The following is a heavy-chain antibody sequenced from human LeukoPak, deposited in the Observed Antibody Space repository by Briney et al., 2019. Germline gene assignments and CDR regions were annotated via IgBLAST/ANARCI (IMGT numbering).Heavy chain of an antibody. D-gene: IGHD3-10*01. CDR2: ISSSSSYI. CDR3: ASFFGSGSYYSYYYYGMDV. V-gene: IGHV3-21*01. J-gene: IGHJ6*02. Sequence: GGSLRLSCAASGFTFSSYRMNWVRQAPGKGLEWVSSISSSSSYIYYADSVKGRFTISRDNAKNSLYLQMNSLRAEDTAVYYCASFFGSGSYYSYYYYGMDVWGQGTTVTVSS. CDR1: GFTFSSYR.